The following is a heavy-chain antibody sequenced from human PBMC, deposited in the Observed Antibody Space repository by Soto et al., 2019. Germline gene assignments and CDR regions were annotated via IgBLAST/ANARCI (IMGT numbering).Heavy chain of an antibody. CDR3: ARPLQGCGYYNGLDV. J-gene: IGHJ6*02. CDR2: IDWDDDK. Sequence: DSRPTLVNPTQTLTLTCTFSGFSLRISGMCVSWVRQPPGKDLEWLALIDWDDDKYYSTSLKTRLTISKDTSKNQVVLTMTNMDPVDSATYYCARPLQGCGYYNGLDVWGQATMVLVSS. CDR1: GFSLRISGMC. V-gene: IGHV2-70*20. D-gene: IGHD2-15*01.